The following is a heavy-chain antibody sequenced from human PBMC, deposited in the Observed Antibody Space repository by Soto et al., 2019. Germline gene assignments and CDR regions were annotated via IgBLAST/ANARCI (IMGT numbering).Heavy chain of an antibody. V-gene: IGHV1-69*06. CDR2: IVPIVDTS. CDR1: GGTFSSYA. CDR3: AREPEYYDSSGYYAYYYYGMYV. Sequence: SVKVSCKTSGGTFSSYAISWVRQAPGQGLEWMGGIVPIVDTSTYAQKFQGRVTITADKSTSTAYMELSSLRSEDTAVYYCAREPEYYDSSGYYAYYYYGMYVWGQGTTVTVSS. J-gene: IGHJ6*02. D-gene: IGHD3-22*01.